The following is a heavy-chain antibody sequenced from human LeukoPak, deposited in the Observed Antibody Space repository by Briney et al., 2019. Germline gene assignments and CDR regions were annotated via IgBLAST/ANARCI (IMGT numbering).Heavy chain of an antibody. Sequence: GESLKISCKGSGYSFTTHWIGWVRQMPGKGLEWMGIIYPGDSDTRYSPSFQGQVTISVDKSISTAYLQWSSLKASDTAMYYCATLPGYCSGGSCYTVGDYYYYYMDVWGKGTTVTVSS. J-gene: IGHJ6*03. CDR2: IYPGDSDT. CDR3: ATLPGYCSGGSCYTVGDYYYYYMDV. D-gene: IGHD2-15*01. CDR1: GYSFTTHW. V-gene: IGHV5-51*01.